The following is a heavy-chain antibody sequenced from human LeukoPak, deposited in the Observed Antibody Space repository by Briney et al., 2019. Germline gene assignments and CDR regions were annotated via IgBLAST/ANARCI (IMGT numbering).Heavy chain of an antibody. Sequence: SETLSLTCSVSGGSINSYYWSWIRQPAGKGLEWIGRIYTSGSTNYNPSLKSRVTMSVDTSKNQFYLKLSSVTAAYTAVYYCARHLHDSSGYYYLIWDYWGQGTLVTVSS. V-gene: IGHV4-4*07. D-gene: IGHD3-22*01. J-gene: IGHJ4*02. CDR1: GGSINSYY. CDR2: IYTSGST. CDR3: ARHLHDSSGYYYLIWDY.